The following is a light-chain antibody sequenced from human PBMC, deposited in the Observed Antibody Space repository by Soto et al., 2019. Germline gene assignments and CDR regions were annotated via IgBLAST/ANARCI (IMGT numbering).Light chain of an antibody. CDR3: QTWGSGIHV. Sequence: VLTQSPSASASLGASVKLTCTLSSGHISYAIAWHQQQPEKGPRYLIQVNSDGSHNKGDGIPDRFSGSSSGAERYRTISSLQSEDEADYYCQTWGSGIHVFGTGTKVTVL. J-gene: IGLJ1*01. CDR1: SGHISYA. CDR2: VNSDGSH. V-gene: IGLV4-69*01.